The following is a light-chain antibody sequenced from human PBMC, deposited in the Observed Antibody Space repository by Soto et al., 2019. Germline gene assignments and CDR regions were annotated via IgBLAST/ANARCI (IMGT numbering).Light chain of an antibody. CDR2: GAS. CDR3: QQYHKWPQT. J-gene: IGKJ1*01. V-gene: IGKV3-15*01. Sequence: EIVMTQSPATLSVSPGERATLSCRASHSVSSDLAWYQQKPGQAPRLLIYGASTRATGVPARFSGSGSGTEVTLIIICLQSDDFAVYYCQQYHKWPQTFGQGTKVEMK. CDR1: HSVSSD.